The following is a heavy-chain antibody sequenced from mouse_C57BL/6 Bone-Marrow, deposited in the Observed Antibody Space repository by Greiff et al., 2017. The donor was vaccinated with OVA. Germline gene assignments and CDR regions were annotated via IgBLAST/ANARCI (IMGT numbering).Heavy chain of an antibody. CDR1: GYTFTSYW. Sequence: QVQLQQPGAELVKPGASVKVSCKASGYTFTSYWMPWVKQRPGQGLEWIGRIHPHDSNTNYNQKFKGKATLTVDKSSSTAYMQLSSLTSEDSAVYYCAIFTTVLNYFDYWGQGTTLTVSS. CDR2: IHPHDSNT. D-gene: IGHD1-1*01. CDR3: AIFTTVLNYFDY. V-gene: IGHV1-74*01. J-gene: IGHJ2*01.